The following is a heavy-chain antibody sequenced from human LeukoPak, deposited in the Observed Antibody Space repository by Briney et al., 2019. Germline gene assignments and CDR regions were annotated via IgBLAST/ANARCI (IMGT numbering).Heavy chain of an antibody. V-gene: IGHV4-34*10. J-gene: IGHJ4*02. Sequence: TSETLSLTCAVHGGSFSGYYWSWIRQPPGKGLEWIGEINHSGSTNYNPSLKSRVTMSVDTSRNQFFLRLSSVTAADTAVYYCARFSEYSHSSVHYLDYWGQGTLVSVSS. CDR2: INHSGST. CDR3: ARFSEYSHSSVHYLDY. CDR1: GGSFSGYY. D-gene: IGHD3-22*01.